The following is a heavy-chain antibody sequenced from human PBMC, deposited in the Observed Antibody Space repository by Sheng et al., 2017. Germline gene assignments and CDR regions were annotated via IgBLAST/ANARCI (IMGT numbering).Heavy chain of an antibody. Sequence: EVQLLESGGGLVQPGGSLRLSCAASGFTFSSYAMSWVRQAPGKGLEWVSAISGSGGSTYYADSVKGRFTISRDNSKNTLYLQMNSLRAEDTAVYYCAKAGLLWFGESGAPPDVWAEGTTVTVSS. D-gene: IGHD3-10*01. J-gene: IGHJ6*02. V-gene: IGHV3-23*01. CDR3: AKAGLLWFGESGAPPDV. CDR1: GFTFSSYA. CDR2: ISGSGGST.